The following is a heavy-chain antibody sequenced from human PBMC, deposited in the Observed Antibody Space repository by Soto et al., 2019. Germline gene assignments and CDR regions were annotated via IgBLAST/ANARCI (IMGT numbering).Heavy chain of an antibody. J-gene: IGHJ4*02. V-gene: IGHV3-30-3*01. CDR1: GFTFNSYA. D-gene: IGHD2-8*01. Sequence: QVHLVESGGGVVQPGGSLRLSCAASGFTFNSYAMHWVRQAPGKGLEWVAVTSYNGGNKYYADSVKGRFTISRDESKNTLHVQMNSLTSEDTAVYHCARDSSPWYTNDWYLGHWGQGTLVTVSS. CDR2: TSYNGGNK. CDR3: ARDSSPWYTNDWYLGH.